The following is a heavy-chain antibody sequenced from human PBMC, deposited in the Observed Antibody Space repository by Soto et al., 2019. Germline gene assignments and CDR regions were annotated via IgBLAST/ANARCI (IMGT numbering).Heavy chain of an antibody. CDR1: GDTFNSYV. Sequence: QVQLVQSGPEVKKPGSSVKVSCKASGDTFNSYVITWVRQAPGQGLEWLGGIITAFGTTNYAQNFRDRLTITADEAATTDHMELSSLTSDDTAMYYCTRSYGYTFGGSLDNWGQGTLVTVSS. V-gene: IGHV1-69*01. CDR2: IITAFGTT. CDR3: TRSYGYTFGGSLDN. J-gene: IGHJ4*02. D-gene: IGHD5-18*01.